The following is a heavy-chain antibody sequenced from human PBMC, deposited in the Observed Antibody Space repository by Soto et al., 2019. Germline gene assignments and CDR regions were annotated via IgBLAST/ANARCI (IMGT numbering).Heavy chain of an antibody. Sequence: SETLSLTCTVSGGSISGFYWSWIRQPPGKGLEWIGSIYYSGSTYYNPSLKSRVTMSVDPSKNQFSLKLISVTAADTAVYYCARHWITMVRGVCHFDYWGQGTLVTVSS. CDR1: GGSISGFY. CDR3: ARHWITMVRGVCHFDY. V-gene: IGHV4-59*04. D-gene: IGHD3-10*01. J-gene: IGHJ4*02. CDR2: IYYSGST.